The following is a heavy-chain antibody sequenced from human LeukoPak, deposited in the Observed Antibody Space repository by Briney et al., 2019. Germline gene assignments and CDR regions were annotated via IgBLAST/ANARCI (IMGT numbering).Heavy chain of an antibody. D-gene: IGHD3-22*01. Sequence: SETLSLTCAVSGGSMSVSNCWSWVRQPPGKGLEWIGEIYHSGSTNYNPSLKSRVTISLAKSKNQFSLKLNSVTAADTAVYFFAKLQRLTMNSFDIWGQGALVTVSS. CDR3: AKLQRLTMNSFDI. CDR1: GGSMSVSNC. CDR2: IYHSGST. J-gene: IGHJ3*02. V-gene: IGHV4-4*02.